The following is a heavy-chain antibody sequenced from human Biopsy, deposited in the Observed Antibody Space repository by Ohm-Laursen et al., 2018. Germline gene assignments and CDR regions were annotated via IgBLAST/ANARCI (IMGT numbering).Heavy chain of an antibody. Sequence: SLSLSCAASGFTFNNYGMQWVRQAPGPGLAWAAFIFYDGSNTYYADSVKGRFTISRDNSRDTLYLQMSSLRAEDTAVYYCAKDRYNYTPIGGFSMDVWGQGTTVTVSS. D-gene: IGHD5-18*01. V-gene: IGHV3-30*18. CDR2: IFYDGSNT. J-gene: IGHJ6*02. CDR1: GFTFNNYG. CDR3: AKDRYNYTPIGGFSMDV.